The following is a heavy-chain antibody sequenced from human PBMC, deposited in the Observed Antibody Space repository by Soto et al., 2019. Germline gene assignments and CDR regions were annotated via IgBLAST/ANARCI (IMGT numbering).Heavy chain of an antibody. CDR1: GYTFTSYY. J-gene: IGHJ4*02. Sequence: ASVKVSCKASGYTFTSYYMHWVRQAPGQGLEWMGIINPSGGSTSNAQKFQGRVTMTRDTSTSTAYMELSSLISEDTAVYYCARSPACGTSYSDIGYWGQGTLVTVSS. V-gene: IGHV1-46*01. D-gene: IGHD1-26*01. CDR2: INPSGGST. CDR3: ARSPACGTSYSDIGY.